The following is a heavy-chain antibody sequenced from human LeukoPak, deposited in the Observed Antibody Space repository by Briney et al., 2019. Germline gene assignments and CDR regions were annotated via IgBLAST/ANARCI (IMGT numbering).Heavy chain of an antibody. CDR1: GGSISSYY. J-gene: IGHJ4*02. Sequence: PSETLSLTCTVSGGSISSYYGNWIRQPPGKGLEWVGYIYYTGSTNYNPSLKSRVTISVDTSKNQFSLKLSSVTAADTAVYYCARRGYYYDSSGYYYFDYWGQGTLVTVSS. CDR3: ARRGYYYDSSGYYYFDY. V-gene: IGHV4-59*01. D-gene: IGHD3-22*01. CDR2: IYYTGST.